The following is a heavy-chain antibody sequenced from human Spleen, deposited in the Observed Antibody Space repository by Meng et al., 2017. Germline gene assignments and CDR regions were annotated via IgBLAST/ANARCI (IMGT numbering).Heavy chain of an antibody. CDR2: ISGSGGST. CDR1: GFTFSNFA. J-gene: IGHJ4*02. D-gene: IGHD3-10*01. CDR3: ANRWERGSIYYGSGSYPDY. Sequence: GESLKISCAASGFTFSNFAMNWVRQAPGKGLEWVSAISGSGGSTYYADSVKGRFTISRDNSKNTLYLQMNSLRAEDTAVYYCANRWERGSIYYGSGSYPDYWGQGTLVTVSS. V-gene: IGHV3-23*01.